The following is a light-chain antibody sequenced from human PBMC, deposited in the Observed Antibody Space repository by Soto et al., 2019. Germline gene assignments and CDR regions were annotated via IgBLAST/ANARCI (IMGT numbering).Light chain of an antibody. Sequence: ERVMTQSPATLSVSPGERATLSCRASQSVSSNLAWYQQKPGQAPRLLIYGASTRATGIPARFSGSGSGTDFTLTISSLQSEDFAVYYCQQYNFLPLTFGGGTKVEIK. CDR3: QQYNFLPLT. V-gene: IGKV3-15*01. CDR1: QSVSSN. J-gene: IGKJ4*01. CDR2: GAS.